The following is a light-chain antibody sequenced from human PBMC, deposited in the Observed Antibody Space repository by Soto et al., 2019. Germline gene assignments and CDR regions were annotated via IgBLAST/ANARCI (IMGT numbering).Light chain of an antibody. CDR1: QAISSH. CDR3: QQYETFSGT. CDR2: DAS. V-gene: IGKV1-13*02. Sequence: AIQLTQSPSSLSASVGDRVTITCRASQAISSHLAWYQQKPGKAPKLLIYDASSLESGVPSRFSGSGSGTKFTLTIASLQPDDFATYYCQQYETFSGTFGPGTKVDIK. J-gene: IGKJ1*01.